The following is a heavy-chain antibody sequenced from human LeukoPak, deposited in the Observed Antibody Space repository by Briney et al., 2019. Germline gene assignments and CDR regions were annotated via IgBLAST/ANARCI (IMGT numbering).Heavy chain of an antibody. D-gene: IGHD3-16*01. Sequence: SETLSLTCAVYGGSFSGYYWSWIRQPPGKGLEWIGYIYYSGSTNYNPSLKSRVTISVDTSKNQFSLKLSSVTAADTAVYYCARTPMITFGGDPRRAFDIWGQGTMVTVSS. CDR2: IYYSGST. J-gene: IGHJ3*02. V-gene: IGHV4-59*01. CDR1: GGSFSGYY. CDR3: ARTPMITFGGDPRRAFDI.